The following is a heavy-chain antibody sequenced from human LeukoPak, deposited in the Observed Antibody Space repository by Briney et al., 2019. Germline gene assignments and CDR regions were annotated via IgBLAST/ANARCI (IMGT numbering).Heavy chain of an antibody. J-gene: IGHJ3*02. CDR2: ISSSSSYI. V-gene: IGHV3-21*01. Sequence: PGGSLRLSCAASGFTVSSNYMSRVRQAPGKGLEWVSSISSSSSYIYYADSVKGRFTISRDNAKNSLYLQMNSLRAEDTAVYYCARDPPRGIVDHDAFDIWGQGTMVTVSS. CDR3: ARDPPRGIVDHDAFDI. CDR1: GFTVSSNY. D-gene: IGHD3-22*01.